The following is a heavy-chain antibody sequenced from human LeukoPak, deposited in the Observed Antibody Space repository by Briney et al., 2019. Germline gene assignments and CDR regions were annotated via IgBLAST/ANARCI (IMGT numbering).Heavy chain of an antibody. D-gene: IGHD3-22*01. V-gene: IGHV4-34*01. CDR2: INHSGST. CDR1: GGSFSGYY. Sequence: SETLSLTCAVYGGSFSGYYWSWIRQPPGKGLEWIGEINHSGSTNYNPSLKSRVTISVDTSKNQFSLKLSSVTAADTAVYYCARTKIDYYDSSGYYYRAFDIWGQGTMVTVSS. J-gene: IGHJ3*02. CDR3: ARTKIDYYDSSGYYYRAFDI.